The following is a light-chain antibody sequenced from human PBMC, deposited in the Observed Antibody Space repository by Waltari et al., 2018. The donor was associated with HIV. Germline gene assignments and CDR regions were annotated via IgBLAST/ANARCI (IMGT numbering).Light chain of an antibody. CDR1: TRDVVSYNK. J-gene: IGLJ1*01. CDR2: EVN. CDR3: SAYAGSTYV. V-gene: IGLV2-8*01. Sequence: QSALTQPPPASGSPGQSVPISCTGTTRDVVSYNKVSWYQQHPGKAPKLMIYEVNKRPSGVPDRFSGSNSGNTASLTVSGLQTEDEADYYCSAYAGSTYVFGTGTTITVL.